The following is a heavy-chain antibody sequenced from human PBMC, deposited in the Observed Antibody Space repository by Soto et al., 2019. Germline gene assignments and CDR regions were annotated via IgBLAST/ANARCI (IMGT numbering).Heavy chain of an antibody. J-gene: IGHJ4*02. CDR3: ARDKITGLFDY. V-gene: IGHV4-34*01. CDR2: INHSGST. D-gene: IGHD2-8*02. CDR1: CGSFSGYY. Sequence: SETLSLTCAVYCGSFSGYYWTWIRQPPGTGLEWIGEINHSGSTNYNPSLKSRVTISVDTSKNQFSLKLTSVTAADTAVYYCARDKITGLFDYWGQGTLVTAPQ.